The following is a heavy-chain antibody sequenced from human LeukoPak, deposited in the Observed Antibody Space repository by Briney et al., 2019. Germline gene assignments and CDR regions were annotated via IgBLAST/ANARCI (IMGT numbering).Heavy chain of an antibody. CDR2: ISGSGGST. CDR3: ARSPRSRGRPRYYYGMDV. V-gene: IGHV3-23*01. D-gene: IGHD3-22*01. J-gene: IGHJ6*02. Sequence: GGSLRLSCAASGFTFSSYAMSWVRQAPGKGLEWVSAISGSGGSTYYADSVKGRFTISRDNSKNTLYLQMNSLRAEDMAVYYCARSPRSRGRPRYYYGMDVWGQGTTVTVSS. CDR1: GFTFSSYA.